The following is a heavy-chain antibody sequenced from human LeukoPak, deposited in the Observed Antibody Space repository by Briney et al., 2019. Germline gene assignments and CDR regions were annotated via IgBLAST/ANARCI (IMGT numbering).Heavy chain of an antibody. Sequence: SETLSLTCTVSGGSISSYYWSWIRQPPGKGLEWIGYIYYSGSTNYNPSLKSRVTISVDTSKNQFSLNLNSVTAADTAVYYCARVDYYGSGSYHYWFDPWGQGALVTVSS. CDR3: ARVDYYGSGSYHYWFDP. D-gene: IGHD3-10*01. J-gene: IGHJ5*02. V-gene: IGHV4-59*12. CDR2: IYYSGST. CDR1: GGSISSYY.